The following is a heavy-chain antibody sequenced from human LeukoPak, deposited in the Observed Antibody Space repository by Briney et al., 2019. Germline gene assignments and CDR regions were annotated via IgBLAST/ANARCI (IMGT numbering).Heavy chain of an antibody. CDR2: IYHSGST. Sequence: PSETLSLTCAVSGGSISSSSWWSWVRQPPGKGLEWIGEIYHSGSTNYNPSLKSRVTISVDKSKNQFSLKLSSVTAADTAVYYCSIAVAGLYYFDYWGQGTLVTVSS. V-gene: IGHV4-4*02. CDR1: GGSISSSSW. CDR3: SIAVAGLYYFDY. J-gene: IGHJ4*02. D-gene: IGHD6-19*01.